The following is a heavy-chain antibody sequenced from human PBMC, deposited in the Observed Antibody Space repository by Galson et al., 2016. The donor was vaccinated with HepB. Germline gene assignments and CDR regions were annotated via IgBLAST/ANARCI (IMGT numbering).Heavy chain of an antibody. J-gene: IGHJ6*02. CDR1: GGTFSSYA. CDR2: IIPILGIA. D-gene: IGHD5-18*01. Sequence: SVKVSCKASGGTFSSYAISWVRQAPGQGLEWMGRIIPILGIANYAQKFQGRVTITADKSTSTAYMELSSLRSEDTAVYYCARDKVAPRGYGRYYCYGMDVWGQGTTVTVSS. CDR3: ARDKVAPRGYGRYYCYGMDV. V-gene: IGHV1-69*04.